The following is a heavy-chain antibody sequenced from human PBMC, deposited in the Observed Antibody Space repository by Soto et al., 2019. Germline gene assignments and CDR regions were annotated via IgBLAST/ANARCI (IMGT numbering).Heavy chain of an antibody. CDR2: IATYNNNK. J-gene: IGHJ5*02. CDR1: GDTFANFG. D-gene: IGHD3-10*01. CDR3: ARVVRGVVNWFDP. V-gene: IGHV1-18*01. Sequence: HLVQSGPEVKRPGAAITVSCKTSGDTFANFGLSWVRQAPGQGHEWMGWIATYNNNKNYAQKFQGRLTLTTDTSTSTAYMELESLGYDDTAVYYCARVVRGVVNWFDPWGQGTLVTVSS.